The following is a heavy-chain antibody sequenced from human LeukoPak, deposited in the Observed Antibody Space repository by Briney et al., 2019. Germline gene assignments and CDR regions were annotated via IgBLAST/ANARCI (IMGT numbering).Heavy chain of an antibody. V-gene: IGHV4-4*07. D-gene: IGHD5-18*01. CDR3: AREEDTATEL. CDR1: GGSFSGYY. J-gene: IGHJ4*02. Sequence: SETLSLTCAAYGGSFSGYYWSWIWQPAGKGLEWIGRIYTSGSTNYNPSLKSRVTMSVDTSKNQFSLKLSSVTAADTAVYYCAREEDTATELWGQGTLVTVSS. CDR2: IYTSGST.